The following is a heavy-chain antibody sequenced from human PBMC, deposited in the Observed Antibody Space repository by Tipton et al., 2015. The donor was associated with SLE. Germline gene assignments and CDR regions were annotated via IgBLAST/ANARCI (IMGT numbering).Heavy chain of an antibody. V-gene: IGHV4-34*01. CDR3: ARASRGRVSTPDNLLRPGARFDY. CDR2: VNQSGGT. CDR1: GGSFSGHT. Sequence: TLSLTCGVYGGSFSGHTWTWIRQSSGQGLEWIGGVNQSGGTNYNPSLKSRVTISVDASNSQLSLKLFSVTAADTAVYYCARASRGRVSTPDNLLRPGARFDYWGQGTLTTVSS. D-gene: IGHD3-10*01. J-gene: IGHJ4*02.